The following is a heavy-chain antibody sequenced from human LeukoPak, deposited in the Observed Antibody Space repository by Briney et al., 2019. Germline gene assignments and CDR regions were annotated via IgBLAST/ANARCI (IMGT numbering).Heavy chain of an antibody. CDR1: GFTFSSYW. Sequence: GGSLRLSCAASGFTFSSYWMHWVRQTPGKGLVWVSRINSDGSSTSYADSVKGRFTISRDNAKNTLYLQMNSLRAEDTAVYYCARVEMYSSGPSTPIDYWGQGTLVTVSS. V-gene: IGHV3-74*01. CDR2: INSDGSST. D-gene: IGHD6-19*01. CDR3: ARVEMYSSGPSTPIDY. J-gene: IGHJ4*02.